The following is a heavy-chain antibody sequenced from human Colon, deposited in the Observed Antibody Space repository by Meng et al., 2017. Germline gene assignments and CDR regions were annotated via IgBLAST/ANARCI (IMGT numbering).Heavy chain of an antibody. J-gene: IGHJ4*02. CDR1: GGSISSNW. V-gene: IGHV4-4*02. D-gene: IGHD3/OR15-3a*01. CDR3: ARHISILGQRGFDY. Sequence: GQLQESGPGLVKPSGTRSLTCAVSGGSISSNWWSWVRQPPGKGLEWIGEFFHTGRTNYDPSLKSRVTISVDKSNNQFSLKLTSVTAADTAVYYCARHISILGQRGFDYWGQGTLVTVSS. CDR2: FFHTGRT.